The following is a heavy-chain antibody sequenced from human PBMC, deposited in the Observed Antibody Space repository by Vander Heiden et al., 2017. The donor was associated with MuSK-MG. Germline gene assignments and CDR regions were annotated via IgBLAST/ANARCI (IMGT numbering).Heavy chain of an antibody. CDR3: ARDLKVAGVVPAGGWFDP. D-gene: IGHD2-2*01. Sequence: EVQLVESGGGLVQPGGSLRPYCAASGFTFSSYWMSWVRQAPGKGLEWVANIKQDGSEKYYVDSVKGRFTISRDNAKNSLYLQMNSLRAEDTAVYYCARDLKVAGVVPAGGWFDPWGQGTLVTVSS. CDR2: IKQDGSEK. CDR1: GFTFSSYW. V-gene: IGHV3-7*04. J-gene: IGHJ5*02.